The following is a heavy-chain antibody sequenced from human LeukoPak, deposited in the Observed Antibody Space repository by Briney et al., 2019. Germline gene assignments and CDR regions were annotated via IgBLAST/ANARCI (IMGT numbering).Heavy chain of an antibody. J-gene: IGHJ3*02. D-gene: IGHD3-10*01. CDR1: GFTFSSYA. V-gene: IGHV3-21*01. CDR3: AREYGSRRGLWAFDI. CDR2: ISSSSRYI. Sequence: AGGSLRLSCAASGFTFSSYAMTWVRQAPGKGLEWVSSISSSSRYIYYADSVKGRFTISRDNAKNSLYLQMNSLRAEDTAVYYCAREYGSRRGLWAFDIWGHGTMVTVSS.